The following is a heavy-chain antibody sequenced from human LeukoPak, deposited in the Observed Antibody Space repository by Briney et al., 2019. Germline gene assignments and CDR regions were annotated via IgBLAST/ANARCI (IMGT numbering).Heavy chain of an antibody. Sequence: GGSLRLSCAASGFTFSNYWMHWVRQAPGRGLVWVSRINGDGSTTSYADSVKGRFTISRDNAKNTLYLQMNSLRAEDTAVYYCVRRGHGGNYFDQWGQGTLVTVSS. D-gene: IGHD3-16*01. CDR3: VRRGHGGNYFDQ. CDR1: GFTFSNYW. CDR2: INGDGSTT. V-gene: IGHV3-74*01. J-gene: IGHJ4*02.